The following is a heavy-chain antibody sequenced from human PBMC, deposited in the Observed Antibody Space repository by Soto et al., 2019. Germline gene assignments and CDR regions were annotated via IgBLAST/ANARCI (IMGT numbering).Heavy chain of an antibody. D-gene: IGHD3-10*01. CDR1: GFTFDDFA. CDR2: MNEDGGTT. Sequence: LRLSCVASGFTFDDFAMHWVRQAPGKGLVWVSRMNEDGGTTDYADSVKGRFTISRDNAKNTLYLQMNSLRVEDTAVYYCASDLSGRADVWGQGTTVTVSS. J-gene: IGHJ6*02. V-gene: IGHV3-74*01. CDR3: ASDLSGRADV.